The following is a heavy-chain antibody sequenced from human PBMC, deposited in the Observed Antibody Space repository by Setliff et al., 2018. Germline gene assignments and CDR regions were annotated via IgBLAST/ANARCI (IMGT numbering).Heavy chain of an antibody. J-gene: IGHJ4*02. CDR3: ARDPGHRSGTWSLDY. V-gene: IGHV4-39*07. CDR1: GDSISSTYYY. Sequence: SETLSLTCTVSGDSISSTYYYWGWIRQPPGKGLEWIGSISFGGNTYYNPSLKSRVTISLDTSKNQFSLKLNSVTAADTAVYSCARDPGHRSGTWSLDYWGQGTLVTVLL. CDR2: ISFGGNT.